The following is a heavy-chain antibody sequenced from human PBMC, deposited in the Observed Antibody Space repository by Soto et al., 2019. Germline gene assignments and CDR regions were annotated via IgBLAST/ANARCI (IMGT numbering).Heavy chain of an antibody. D-gene: IGHD6-6*01. CDR2: IYYRGSS. CDR1: DGSISSYC. Sequence: LEILSLTCTVSDGSISSYCWSWIRQPPGKGLEWIGYIYYRGSSNYNPSFKSRVTISLDTSKNQFSLKLSSVTAADTAVYYCAGSSSSPYNWFDPWGQGTLVTVSS. V-gene: IGHV4-59*08. J-gene: IGHJ5*02. CDR3: AGSSSSPYNWFDP.